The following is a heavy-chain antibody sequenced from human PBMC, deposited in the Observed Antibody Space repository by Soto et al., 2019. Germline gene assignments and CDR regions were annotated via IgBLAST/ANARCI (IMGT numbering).Heavy chain of an antibody. CDR3: ARDAIPTLRYYYGMDV. Sequence: QSQTLSLTCAISGDSVSSNSAAWNWIRQSPSRGLEWLGRTYYRSKWYNDYAVSVKSRITINPDTSKNQFSLQLNSVTPEDTAVYYCARDAIPTLRYYYGMDVWGQGTTVTVSS. V-gene: IGHV6-1*01. CDR1: GDSVSSNSAA. J-gene: IGHJ6*02. D-gene: IGHD3-10*01. CDR2: TYYRSKWYN.